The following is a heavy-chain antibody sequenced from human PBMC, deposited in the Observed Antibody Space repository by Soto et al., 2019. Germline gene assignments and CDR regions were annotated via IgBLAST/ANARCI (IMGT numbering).Heavy chain of an antibody. CDR1: GFTFSSYG. Sequence: QVQLVESGGGVVQPGTSLRLSCAASGFTFSSYGMHWVRQAPGKGLEWVAVIWYDGSNKYYGDSVTGRFTISRDNSKNKVHVQMNRLRGGDTAVYYCARDKSEGTTSDWYSHWGQGTLVTVSS. J-gene: IGHJ4*02. D-gene: IGHD6-19*01. CDR2: IWYDGSNK. CDR3: ARDKSEGTTSDWYSH. V-gene: IGHV3-33*01.